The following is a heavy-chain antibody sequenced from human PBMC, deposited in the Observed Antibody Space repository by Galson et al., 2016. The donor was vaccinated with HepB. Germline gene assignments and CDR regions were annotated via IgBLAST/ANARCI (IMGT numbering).Heavy chain of an antibody. CDR2: ISDSGQST. Sequence: SLRLSCAASGFTFTRYAMSWVRQAPGKGLEWVSTISDSGQSTYYADSVKGRFTVSTDNSKNTLYLQMDSLRAEDTAVYYCASARAEYSSSSLPFEYWGQGTLVTVSS. CDR3: ASARAEYSSSSLPFEY. V-gene: IGHV3-23*01. CDR1: GFTFTRYA. D-gene: IGHD6-6*01. J-gene: IGHJ4*02.